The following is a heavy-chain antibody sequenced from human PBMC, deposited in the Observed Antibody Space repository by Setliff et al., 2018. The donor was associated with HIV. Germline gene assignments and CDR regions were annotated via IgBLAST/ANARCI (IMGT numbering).Heavy chain of an antibody. D-gene: IGHD6-19*01. CDR2: IYYSGST. J-gene: IGHJ5*02. V-gene: IGHV4-39*01. CDR1: GGPIRSSTYY. Sequence: SETLSLTCTVSGGPIRSSTYYWGWIRQPPGKGLEWIATIYYSGSTNYNPSLKSRVTISVDTSKNQFSLKLSSMTAADTAVYYCARQGQWLVSNWFDPWGQGTLVTVSS. CDR3: ARQGQWLVSNWFDP.